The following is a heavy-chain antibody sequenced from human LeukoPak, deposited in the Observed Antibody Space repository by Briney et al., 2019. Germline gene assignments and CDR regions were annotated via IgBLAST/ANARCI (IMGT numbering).Heavy chain of an antibody. J-gene: IGHJ5*02. Sequence: PSETLSLTCAVYGGSFSGYYWSWIRQLPGKGLEWIGEINHSGSTNYNPSLKSRVTISIETSKNQFSLKLSSVTAADTAVYYCARGSKWIQLWLRWFDPWGQGTLVTVSS. CDR2: INHSGST. CDR3: ARGSKWIQLWLRWFDP. D-gene: IGHD5-18*01. V-gene: IGHV4-34*01. CDR1: GGSFSGYY.